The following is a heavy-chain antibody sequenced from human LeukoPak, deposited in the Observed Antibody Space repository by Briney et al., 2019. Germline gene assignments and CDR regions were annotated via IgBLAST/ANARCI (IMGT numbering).Heavy chain of an antibody. CDR1: GFTVSSNY. D-gene: IGHD5-12*01. CDR3: ARAIGYSGYDWDYYYYYMDV. V-gene: IGHV3-53*01. Sequence: PVGSLRLSCAASGFTVSSNYMSWVRQAPGKGLEWVSVIYSGGSTYYADSVKGRFTISRDNSKNTLYLQMNSLRAEDTAVYYCARAIGYSGYDWDYYYYYMDVWGKGTTVTISS. CDR2: IYSGGST. J-gene: IGHJ6*03.